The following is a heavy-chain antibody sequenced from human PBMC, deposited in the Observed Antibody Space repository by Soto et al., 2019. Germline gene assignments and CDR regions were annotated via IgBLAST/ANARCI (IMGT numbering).Heavy chain of an antibody. CDR3: ATLGYCISTSCYANWFDP. J-gene: IGHJ5*02. D-gene: IGHD2-2*01. CDR2: IIPIFGTA. V-gene: IGHV1-69*12. CDR1: GGTFSSYA. Sequence: QVQLVQSGAEVKKPGSSVKVSCKASGGTFSSYAISWVRQAPGQGLEWMGGIIPIFGTANYAQKFQGRVTIPADESTSTAYMELSSLRSEDTAVYYCATLGYCISTSCYANWFDPWGQGTLVTVSS.